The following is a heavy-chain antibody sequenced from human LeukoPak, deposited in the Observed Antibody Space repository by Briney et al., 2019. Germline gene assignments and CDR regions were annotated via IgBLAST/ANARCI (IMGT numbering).Heavy chain of an antibody. D-gene: IGHD5-12*01. CDR2: IYPKSGGT. J-gene: IGHJ3*02. CDR1: GYTFTGYY. Sequence: GSAKVSCKASGYTFTGYYMHWVRQAPGQGLEWMGWIYPKSGGTNYAQKFQSRVTMTRDTSITTAFMELNILKSDDTAVYYCVRDGYSGGAFDIWGQGTMVTVSS. CDR3: VRDGYSGGAFDI. V-gene: IGHV1-2*02.